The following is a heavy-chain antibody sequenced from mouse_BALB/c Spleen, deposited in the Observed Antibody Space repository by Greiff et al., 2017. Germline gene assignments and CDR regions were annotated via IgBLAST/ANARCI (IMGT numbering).Heavy chain of an antibody. CDR1: GFTFSNYW. J-gene: IGHJ3*01. V-gene: IGHV6-6*02. CDR3: TLIYYGNYGFAY. CDR2: IRLKSNNYAT. Sequence: EVKVEESGGGLVQPGGSMKLSCVASGFTFSNYWMNWVRQSPEKGLEWVAEIRLKSNNYATHYAESVKGRFTISRDDSKSSVYLQMNNLRAEDTGIYYCTLIYYGNYGFAYWGQGTLVTVSA. D-gene: IGHD2-1*01.